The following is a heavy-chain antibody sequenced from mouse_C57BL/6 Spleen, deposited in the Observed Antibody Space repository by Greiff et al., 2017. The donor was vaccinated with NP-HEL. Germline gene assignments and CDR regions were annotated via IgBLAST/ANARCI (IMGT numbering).Heavy chain of an antibody. CDR1: GYTFTSYW. D-gene: IGHD1-1*01. CDR2: IDPSDSYT. Sequence: VQLQQPGAELVMPGASVKLSCKASGYTFTSYWMHWVKQRPGQGLEWIGEIDPSDSYTNYNQKFKGKSTFTVDKSSSTAYMQLSSLTSEDSAVYYGARAYGSSYVGYFDYWGQGTTLTVSS. CDR3: ARAYGSSYVGYFDY. V-gene: IGHV1-69*01. J-gene: IGHJ2*01.